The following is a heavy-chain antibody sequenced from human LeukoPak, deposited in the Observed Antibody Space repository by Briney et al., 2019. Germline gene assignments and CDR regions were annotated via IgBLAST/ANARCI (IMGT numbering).Heavy chain of an antibody. CDR2: ITYSGST. V-gene: IGHV4-34*01. J-gene: IGHJ3*01. CDR3: ARDYTS. D-gene: IGHD4-11*01. Sequence: SETLSLTCAVYGGSFSGYYWSWIRQPPGKGLEWIGEITYSGSTNYNSSLKSRVTISVDTSKNQFSLKLNSATAADTAVYYCARDYTSWGQGAMVTVSS. CDR1: GGSFSGYY.